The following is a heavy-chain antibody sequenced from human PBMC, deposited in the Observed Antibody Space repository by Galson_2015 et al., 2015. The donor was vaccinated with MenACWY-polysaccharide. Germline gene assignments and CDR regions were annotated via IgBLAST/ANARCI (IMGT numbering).Heavy chain of an antibody. CDR3: AGDLISGYDSSCYGY. V-gene: IGHV3-11*04. CDR1: GFSLGAWY. Sequence: SLRLSCAASGFSLGAWYMSWIRQAPGKGLEWLSYISKSGDSIYYADSVKGRFTISRDNAKNSLYLQMNSLRAEDTAVYYCAGDLISGYDSSCYGYWAQGPRATASS. J-gene: IGHJ4*02. D-gene: IGHD3-22*01. CDR2: ISKSGDSI.